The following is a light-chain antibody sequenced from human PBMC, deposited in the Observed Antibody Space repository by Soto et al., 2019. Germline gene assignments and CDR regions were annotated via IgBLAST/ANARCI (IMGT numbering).Light chain of an antibody. CDR2: AAS. J-gene: IGKJ3*01. CDR3: QQLNSYPPG. V-gene: IGKV1-9*01. Sequence: IQLTQSPSSLSASVGDRVTITCRASQGISSYLAWYQQKPGKAPKLLIYAASTLQSGVPSRFSGRGSGTDFTLTISSLQPEDFAAYFCQQLNSYPPGFGPGTKVDIK. CDR1: QGISSY.